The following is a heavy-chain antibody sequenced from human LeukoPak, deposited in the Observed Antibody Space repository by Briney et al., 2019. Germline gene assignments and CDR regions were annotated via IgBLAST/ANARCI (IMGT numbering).Heavy chain of an antibody. CDR1: GYRFTSYS. CDR2: IYPGDSDT. Sequence: GESLKISCKGSGYRFTSYSIDWVRQMPGKGLEWLGIIYPGDSDTRYSPSFQGHVTFSADKSISTAYLQWNSLKASDTAMYYCARLSTRYCTNGVCPFDYWGQGALVTVSS. D-gene: IGHD2-8*01. J-gene: IGHJ4*02. V-gene: IGHV5-51*01. CDR3: ARLSTRYCTNGVCPFDY.